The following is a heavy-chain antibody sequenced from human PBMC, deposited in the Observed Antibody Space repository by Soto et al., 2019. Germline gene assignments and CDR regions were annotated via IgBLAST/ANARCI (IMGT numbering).Heavy chain of an antibody. CDR2: FDPAHGER. J-gene: IGHJ4*02. V-gene: IGHV1-24*01. CDR3: ATGYSGYDSLLLDF. D-gene: IGHD5-12*01. Sequence: QVHLVQSGAEVKKPGASVKVSCKVYGYTLSELCIHWVRQAPGKGLEWMGTFDPAHGERSYSQSFQGRVTMTEDTSTDTAYMDLRNLRSEDTAMYYCATGYSGYDSLLLDFWGQGTLVAVYS. CDR1: GYTLSELC.